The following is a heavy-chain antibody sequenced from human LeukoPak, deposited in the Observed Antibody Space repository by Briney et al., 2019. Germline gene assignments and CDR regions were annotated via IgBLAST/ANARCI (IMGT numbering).Heavy chain of an antibody. CDR3: ARAYDILAQYYFDY. Sequence: SETLSLTCTVSGGSISSYYWSWIRQPAGKGLEWIGRIYTSGSINYNPSLKSRVTMSVDTSKNQFSLKLSSVTAADTAVYYCARAYDILAQYYFDYWGQGTLVTVSS. J-gene: IGHJ4*02. V-gene: IGHV4-4*07. CDR1: GGSISSYY. D-gene: IGHD3-9*01. CDR2: IYTSGSI.